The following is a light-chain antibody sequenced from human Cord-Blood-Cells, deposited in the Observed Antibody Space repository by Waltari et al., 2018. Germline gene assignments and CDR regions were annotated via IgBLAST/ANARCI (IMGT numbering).Light chain of an antibody. CDR2: EGS. Sequence: QSALTQPASVSGSPGQSITISCTGTSSDVGSYNLVSWYQQHPGKAPKLMIYEGSKRPSGVSNRFSGSKSGNTASLTISGLQAEDEADYYYCSYAGSSVFGTGTKVTVL. J-gene: IGLJ1*01. CDR1: SSDVGSYNL. CDR3: CSYAGSSV. V-gene: IGLV2-23*01.